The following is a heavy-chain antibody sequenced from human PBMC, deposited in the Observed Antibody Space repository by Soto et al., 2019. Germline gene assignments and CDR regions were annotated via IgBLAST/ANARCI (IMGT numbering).Heavy chain of an antibody. CDR1: GDSVSSNSAA. CDR3: ARDRYSSSIYYYYGMDV. CDR2: TYYRSKWYN. Sequence: SETLSLTCAISGDSVSSNSAAWNWIRQSPSRGLEWLGRTYYRSKWYNDYAVSVKSRITINPDTSRNQFSLQLNSVTPEDTAVYYCARDRYSSSIYYYYGMDVWGQGTTVTVSS. D-gene: IGHD6-13*01. V-gene: IGHV6-1*01. J-gene: IGHJ6*02.